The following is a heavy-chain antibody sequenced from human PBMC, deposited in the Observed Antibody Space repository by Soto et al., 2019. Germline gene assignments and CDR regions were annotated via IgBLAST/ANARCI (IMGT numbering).Heavy chain of an antibody. J-gene: IGHJ4*02. Sequence: QVQLVESGGGVVQPGRSLRLSCAASGFTFSSYGMHWVRQAPGKGLEWVAVIWYDGSNKYYADSVKGRFTISRDNSKNTLYLQMNSLRAEDTAVYYCARDKGFGEVLGNFDYWGQGTLVTVSS. CDR3: ARDKGFGEVLGNFDY. V-gene: IGHV3-33*01. CDR1: GFTFSSYG. CDR2: IWYDGSNK. D-gene: IGHD3-10*01.